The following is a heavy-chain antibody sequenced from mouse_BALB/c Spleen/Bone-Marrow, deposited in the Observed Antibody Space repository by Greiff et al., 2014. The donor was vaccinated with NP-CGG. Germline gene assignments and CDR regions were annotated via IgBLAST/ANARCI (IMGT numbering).Heavy chain of an antibody. V-gene: IGHV1S137*01. Sequence: QVHVKQSGPELVRPGVSVKISCKGSGYTFTDYPMHWVKQSHAKSLEWIGVISIYSGNTNYNQNFKGKAKMTVDKSSSTVYMELARLTSEDSAIYHCARGFLGYFDYWGQGITLTVSS. CDR3: ARGFLGYFDY. J-gene: IGHJ2*01. CDR1: GYTFTDYP. CDR2: ISIYSGNT.